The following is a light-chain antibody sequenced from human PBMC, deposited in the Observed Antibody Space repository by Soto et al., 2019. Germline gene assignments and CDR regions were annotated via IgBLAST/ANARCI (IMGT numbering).Light chain of an antibody. CDR1: SSNIGAGYD. V-gene: IGLV1-40*01. CDR2: NDN. Sequence: QSVLTQPPSVSGAPGQRVTISCTGSSSNIGAGYDVHWYQQLPGTAPKLLLYNDNNQPSGVPDRISGSKSGTSASLAITGLQAEDEADYYCQSYDSSLSGYVFGTGTKLTVL. CDR3: QSYDSSLSGYV. J-gene: IGLJ1*01.